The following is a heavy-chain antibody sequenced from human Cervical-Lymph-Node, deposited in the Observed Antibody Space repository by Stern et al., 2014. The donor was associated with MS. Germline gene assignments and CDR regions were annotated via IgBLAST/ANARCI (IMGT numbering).Heavy chain of an antibody. CDR1: GYSFTIYY. CDR2: IYPYDSDT. J-gene: IGHJ4*02. Sequence: VQLGQSGAEVKKPGESLKISCKLSGYSFTIYYLAWVRQMPGKGLEWMGVIYPYDSDTTYSPSFQGQVTISADKSITTAYLQWSSLRASDTAMYYCARHVQGFDYWGQGTLVTVSS. V-gene: IGHV5-51*01. CDR3: ARHVQGFDY.